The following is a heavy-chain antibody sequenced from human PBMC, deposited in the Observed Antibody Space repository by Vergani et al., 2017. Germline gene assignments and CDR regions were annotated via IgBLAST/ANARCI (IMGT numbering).Heavy chain of an antibody. Sequence: EVQLVESGGGLVQPGGSLRLSCAASGFTFSSYSMNWVRQAPGMGLEWVSYISSSGRTMYYADSVKGRFTMSRDNAKNSLYLQMNGLRAEDTAVYYCARTIRRGAVAGYYFDYWGQGTLVTVSS. V-gene: IGHV3-48*04. J-gene: IGHJ4*02. CDR2: ISSSGRTM. CDR3: ARTIRRGAVAGYYFDY. CDR1: GFTFSSYS. D-gene: IGHD6-19*01.